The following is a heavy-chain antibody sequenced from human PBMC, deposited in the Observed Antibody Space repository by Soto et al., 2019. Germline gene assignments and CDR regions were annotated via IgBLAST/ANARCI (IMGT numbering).Heavy chain of an antibody. Sequence: QVQLVESGGGVVQPGRSLRLSCAASGFTFSSYAMHWVRQAPGKGLEWVAVISYDGSNKYYADSVKGRFTISRDNSKNTLYLQMNSLRAEDTAVYYCARGGDCISTSCYRGGFDYWGQGTLVTVSS. J-gene: IGHJ4*02. CDR1: GFTFSSYA. CDR3: ARGGDCISTSCYRGGFDY. D-gene: IGHD2-2*01. V-gene: IGHV3-30-3*01. CDR2: ISYDGSNK.